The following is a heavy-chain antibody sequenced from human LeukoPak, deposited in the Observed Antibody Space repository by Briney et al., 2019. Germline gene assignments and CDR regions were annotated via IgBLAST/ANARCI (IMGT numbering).Heavy chain of an antibody. D-gene: IGHD3-16*01. J-gene: IGHJ4*02. V-gene: IGHV3-48*01. CDR3: ARDPHSGLTRFW. CDR1: GFTFSGYG. CDR2: ISRGSDDI. Sequence: GGSLRLSCAASGFTFSGYGMNGVRQAPGKGLEWVSYISRGSDDIRYADSVRGRFTISRDNAKNSLSLQMNSLRADDPAVYYCARDPHSGLTRFWGGRGTLVTVSS.